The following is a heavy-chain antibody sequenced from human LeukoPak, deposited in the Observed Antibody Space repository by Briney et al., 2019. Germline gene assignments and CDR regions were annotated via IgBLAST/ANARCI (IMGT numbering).Heavy chain of an antibody. Sequence: GGSLRLSCAASGFTVSSNYMSWVRQAPGKRLEWVSVIYSGGTTYYADYVKGRFTISRDNSKNTLYLQMNSLRAEDTAVYYCARQPRKYYYDSSGYYFDYWGQGTLVTVSS. J-gene: IGHJ4*02. CDR1: GFTVSSNY. D-gene: IGHD3-22*01. CDR2: IYSGGTT. V-gene: IGHV3-53*01. CDR3: ARQPRKYYYDSSGYYFDY.